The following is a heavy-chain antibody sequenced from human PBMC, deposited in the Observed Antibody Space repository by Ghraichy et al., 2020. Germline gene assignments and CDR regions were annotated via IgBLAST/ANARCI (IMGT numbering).Heavy chain of an antibody. D-gene: IGHD6-13*01. Sequence: GESLNISCAASGFTFRDYAMNWFRQAPGKGLEWVSVIGESVTSTIYADSVKGRFTISRDNSKNMLYLQMNSLRVEDTARYYCAKRRAAGHDASDVWGQGTVVTV. CDR1: GFTFRDYA. CDR2: IGESVTST. CDR3: AKRRAAGHDASDV. J-gene: IGHJ3*01. V-gene: IGHV3-23*01.